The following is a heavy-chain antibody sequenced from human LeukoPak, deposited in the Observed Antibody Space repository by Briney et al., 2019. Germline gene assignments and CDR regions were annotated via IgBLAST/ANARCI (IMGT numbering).Heavy chain of an antibody. V-gene: IGHV1-24*01. CDR3: ATDWPQNGVFDY. CDR2: FDPEDGET. D-gene: IGHD3-10*01. CDR1: GYTLTELS. J-gene: IGHJ4*02. Sequence: ASVKVSCKVSGYTLTELSMHWVRQAPGKGLEWMGGFDPEDGETIYAQKFQGRVTMTEDTSTDTAYMELSSLRSEDTAVYYCATDWPQNGVFDYWGQGTLVSVSS.